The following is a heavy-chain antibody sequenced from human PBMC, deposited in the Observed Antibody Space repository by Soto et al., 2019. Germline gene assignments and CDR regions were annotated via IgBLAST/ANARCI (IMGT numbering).Heavy chain of an antibody. J-gene: IGHJ4*02. D-gene: IGHD3-22*01. CDR3: AKGADSSGYYNFDY. Sequence: GGSLRLSCEASGFTFSSHGMHWVRQAPGKGLEWVAVISYDGSNKYYADSVKGRFTISRDNSKNTLYLQMNSLRAEDTAVYYCAKGADSSGYYNFDYWGQGTLVTVSS. CDR2: ISYDGSNK. V-gene: IGHV3-30*18. CDR1: GFTFSSHG.